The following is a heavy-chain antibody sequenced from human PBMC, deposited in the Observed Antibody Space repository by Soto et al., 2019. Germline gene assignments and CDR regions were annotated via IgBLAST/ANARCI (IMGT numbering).Heavy chain of an antibody. J-gene: IGHJ1*01. CDR3: ARDFSTEGKFIRYFQH. V-gene: IGHV3-33*01. CDR2: IWYDGSNK. Sequence: QVQLVESGGGVVQPGRSLRLSCVASGFTFSSYGMHWVRQAPGKGLEWVAVIWYDGSNKYYADSVKGRFTISRDNSKNTLYLQINSLRAEDTAVYYCARDFSTEGKFIRYFQHWGQGTLVTVSS. D-gene: IGHD3-10*01. CDR1: GFTFSSYG.